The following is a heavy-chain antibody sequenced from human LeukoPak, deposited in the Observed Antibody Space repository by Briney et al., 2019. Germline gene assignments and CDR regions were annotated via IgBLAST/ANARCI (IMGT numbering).Heavy chain of an antibody. Sequence: PSETLSLTCAVSGGSITSSKYFWGWIRQPPGKELELIGIIPYSGSTDYNPSLKSRVTISTDTSTNQFSLKLTSVTAADTAVYYCAGLGVMVLVYQFEYWGRGTPVTVSS. CDR2: IPYSGST. CDR1: GGSITSSKYF. CDR3: AGLGVMVLVYQFEY. V-gene: IGHV4-39*07. J-gene: IGHJ4*02. D-gene: IGHD2-8*01.